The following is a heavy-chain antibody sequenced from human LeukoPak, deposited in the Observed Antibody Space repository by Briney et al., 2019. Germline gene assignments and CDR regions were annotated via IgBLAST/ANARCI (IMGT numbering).Heavy chain of an antibody. Sequence: GGSLRLSCAASGFTFSTYSMNWVRQAPGKGLEWVSYISSGSSTLYYADSVKGRFTISRDNAKNSLYLQMISLRAEDTAVYYCARGEGAYGDYRDYWGQGTLVTVSS. CDR1: GFTFSTYS. CDR3: ARGEGAYGDYRDY. CDR2: ISSGSSTL. V-gene: IGHV3-48*01. D-gene: IGHD4-17*01. J-gene: IGHJ4*02.